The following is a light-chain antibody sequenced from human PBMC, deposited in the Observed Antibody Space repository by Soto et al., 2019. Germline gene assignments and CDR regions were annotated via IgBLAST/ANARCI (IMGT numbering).Light chain of an antibody. CDR1: RSDVGGYHY. CDR2: EVS. J-gene: IGLJ1*01. CDR3: SSYAGSKSV. V-gene: IGLV2-8*01. Sequence: QSPLTQPPSASGSPGQPVTISCTGTRSDVGGYHYVSWYQQHPGKAPKLMIYEVSKRPSGVPDRFSGSKSGNTASLTVSGLQAEDEADYYCSSYAGSKSVFGTGTKLPVL.